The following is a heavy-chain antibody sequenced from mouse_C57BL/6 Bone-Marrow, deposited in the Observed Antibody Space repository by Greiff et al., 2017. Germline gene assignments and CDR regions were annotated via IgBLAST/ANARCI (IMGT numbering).Heavy chain of an antibody. J-gene: IGHJ1*03. CDR3: ARVGLGWYFDV. Sequence: EVKLMESGPGLVKPSQSLSLTCSVTGYSITSGYYWNWIRQFPGNKLEWMGYISYDGSNNYNPSLKNRISITRDTSKNQFFLKLNSVTTEDTATYYRARVGLGWYFDVWGTGTTVTVSS. CDR2: ISYDGSN. D-gene: IGHD4-1*01. V-gene: IGHV3-6*01. CDR1: GYSITSGYY.